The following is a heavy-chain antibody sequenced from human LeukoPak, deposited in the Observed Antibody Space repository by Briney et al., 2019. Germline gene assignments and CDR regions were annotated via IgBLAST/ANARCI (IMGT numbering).Heavy chain of an antibody. CDR3: ARRSQENGVITANNWFDP. V-gene: IGHV4-59*08. CDR2: IDYSGST. D-gene: IGHD3-16*01. Sequence: PSETLSLTCTVSGGSISSSYWGWIRQPPGKGLDWIGYIDYSGSTNYNPSLKRRVTISVDTSKTQFSLKLTSVTAADTAVYYCARRSQENGVITANNWFDPWGQGTLVTVSS. CDR1: GGSISSSY. J-gene: IGHJ5*02.